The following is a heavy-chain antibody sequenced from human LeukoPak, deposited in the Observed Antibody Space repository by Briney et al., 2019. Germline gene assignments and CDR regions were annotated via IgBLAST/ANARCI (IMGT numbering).Heavy chain of an antibody. V-gene: IGHV1-3*01. D-gene: IGHD3-10*01. CDR3: AKEVRWFGELSDVGFDY. CDR2: ITGDKGNT. Sequence: ASVKVSCKASGHTFTNYAMHWVRPAPGQRLEWMGRITGDKGNTENSQKFQGRVTITRDTSASTVYMELSSLRAEDTAVYYCAKEVRWFGELSDVGFDYWGQGTLVTVSS. J-gene: IGHJ4*02. CDR1: GHTFTNYA.